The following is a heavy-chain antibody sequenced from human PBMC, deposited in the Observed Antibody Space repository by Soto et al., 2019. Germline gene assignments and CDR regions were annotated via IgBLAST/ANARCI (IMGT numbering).Heavy chain of an antibody. J-gene: IGHJ1*01. Sequence: PGGSLRLSCAASGFTFDDYAMHWVRQVPGKGLEWVSGINWNSGSIGYADSVKGRFAISRDNAKNSLHLQMKSLRAEDTAFYYCVKDESINWYSGHFRHWGQGTLVTVSS. CDR3: VKDESINWYSGHFRH. D-gene: IGHD6-13*01. V-gene: IGHV3-9*01. CDR1: GFTFDDYA. CDR2: INWNSGSI.